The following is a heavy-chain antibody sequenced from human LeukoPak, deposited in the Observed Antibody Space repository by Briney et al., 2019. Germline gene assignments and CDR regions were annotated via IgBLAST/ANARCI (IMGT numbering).Heavy chain of an antibody. CDR3: AKLPGYCSSTSCYGNAFDI. Sequence: PGGSLRLSCVASGFTYSHNGMHWVRQAPGKGLEWVAFIQYDGNTIFYADSVKGRFTISRDNSKNTLYLQMNSLRAEDTAVYYCAKLPGYCSSTSCYGNAFDIWGQGTMVTVSS. CDR2: IQYDGNTI. D-gene: IGHD2-2*01. J-gene: IGHJ3*02. CDR1: GFTYSHNG. V-gene: IGHV3-30*02.